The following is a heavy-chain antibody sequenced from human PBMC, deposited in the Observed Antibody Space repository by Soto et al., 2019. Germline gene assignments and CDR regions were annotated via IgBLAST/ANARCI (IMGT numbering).Heavy chain of an antibody. Sequence: GESLNISCQGSGYSFTTYWISWVRQMPGKGLEWMGKIDPGDSSTNYSPSFRGHITISVDRSINTARLQFSSLKAADTAVYYCARLEKWYYNYYGLDVWGQGTIVTVSS. CDR3: ARLEKWYYNYYGLDV. CDR2: IDPGDSST. D-gene: IGHD1-26*01. J-gene: IGHJ6*02. CDR1: GYSFTTYW. V-gene: IGHV5-10-1*01.